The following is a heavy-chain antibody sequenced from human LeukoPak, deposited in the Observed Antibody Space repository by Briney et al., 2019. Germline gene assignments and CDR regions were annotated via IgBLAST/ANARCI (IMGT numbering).Heavy chain of an antibody. CDR1: GGSISSYY. J-gene: IGHJ4*02. CDR3: ASTLSLEHYAVMTSLSRFDN. V-gene: IGHV4-59*12. CDR2: IYYSGSTYYSGST. D-gene: IGHD2-21*02. Sequence: SETLSLTCTVSGGSISSYYWTWIRQPPGKGLEWIGYIYYSGSTYYSGSTNYNPSLKSRVTISVDTSKNQFSLKVTSVTAADTAVYYCASTLSLEHYAVMTSLSRFDNWGQGTLVTVSS.